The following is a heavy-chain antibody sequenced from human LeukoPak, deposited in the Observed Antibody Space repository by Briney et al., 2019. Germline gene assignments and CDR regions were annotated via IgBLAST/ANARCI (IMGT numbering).Heavy chain of an antibody. CDR3: AREVQQAAERRFVARGRFYYYHMDV. V-gene: IGHV4-34*01. CDR2: INHSGST. CDR1: GGSFSDYY. D-gene: IGHD1-1*01. J-gene: IGHJ6*03. Sequence: SETLSLTCAVYGGSFSDYYWSWIRQPPGKGLEWIGEINHSGSTNNNPSLKSRVSISVDTSKNQFSLKLSSVTAADTAVYYCAREVQQAAERRFVARGRFYYYHMDVWGRGTTVTVSS.